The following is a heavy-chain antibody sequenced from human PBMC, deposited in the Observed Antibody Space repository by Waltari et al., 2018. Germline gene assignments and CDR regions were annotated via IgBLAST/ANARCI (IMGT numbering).Heavy chain of an antibody. J-gene: IGHJ6*03. Sequence: QVQLQESGPGLVKPSETLSLTCTVSGGSISSYYWRRVRRPAGKGLEWIGRIYTSGSTNYNPSLKSRVTMSVDTSKNQFSLKLSSVTAADTAVYYCARDQPYYYYMDVWGKGTTVTVSS. CDR1: GGSISSYY. CDR3: ARDQPYYYYMDV. V-gene: IGHV4-4*07. CDR2: IYTSGST.